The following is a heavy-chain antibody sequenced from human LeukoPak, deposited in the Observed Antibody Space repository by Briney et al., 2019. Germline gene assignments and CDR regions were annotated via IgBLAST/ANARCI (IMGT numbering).Heavy chain of an antibody. V-gene: IGHV1-2*02. CDR3: ARPQAAEYYYYYYGMDV. D-gene: IGHD6-13*01. J-gene: IGHJ6*02. Sequence: GASVKVSCKASGYTFTSYYMHWVRQAPRQGLEWMGWINPNSGGTNYAQKFQGRVTMTRDTSISTAYMELSRLRSDDTAVYYCARPQAAEYYYYYYGMDVWGQGTTVTVSS. CDR1: GYTFTSYY. CDR2: INPNSGGT.